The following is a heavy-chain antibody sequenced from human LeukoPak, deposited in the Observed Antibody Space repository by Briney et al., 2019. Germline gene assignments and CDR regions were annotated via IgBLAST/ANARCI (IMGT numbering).Heavy chain of an antibody. CDR1: GFTFSSYA. CDR3: ARDEVTMKAFQH. V-gene: IGHV3-30-3*01. J-gene: IGHJ1*01. CDR2: ISYDGSNK. D-gene: IGHD3-22*01. Sequence: GGSLRLSCAASGFTFSSYAMHWVRQAPGKGLEWVAVISYDGSNKYYADPVKGRFTISRDNSKNTLYLQMNSLRAEDTAVYYCARDEVTMKAFQHWGQGTLVTVSS.